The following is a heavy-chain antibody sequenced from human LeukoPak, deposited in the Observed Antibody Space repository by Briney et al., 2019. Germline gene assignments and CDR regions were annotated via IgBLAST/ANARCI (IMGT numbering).Heavy chain of an antibody. D-gene: IGHD3-9*01. CDR1: GGTFSSYA. Sequence: SVKVSCKASGGTFSSYAISWVRQAPGQGLEWMGGIIPIFGTANYAQKFQGRVTITADKSTSTAYMELSSLRSEDTAVYYCARCSHVDWFAKHDGFDIWGQGTMVTVSS. CDR2: IIPIFGTA. V-gene: IGHV1-69*06. J-gene: IGHJ3*02. CDR3: ARCSHVDWFAKHDGFDI.